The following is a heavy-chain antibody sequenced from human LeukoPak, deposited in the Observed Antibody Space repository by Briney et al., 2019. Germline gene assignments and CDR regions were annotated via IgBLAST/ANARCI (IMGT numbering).Heavy chain of an antibody. CDR3: VVASPDSFFHN. CDR2: TYPGDSDT. D-gene: IGHD2-21*01. CDR1: GYIFTSYW. Sequence: GESLKISCKASGYIFTSYWIGWVRQMPGKGLEWMGVTYPGDSDTIYSPSFQGQVTISADKSMSTAFLQWSSLKASDSAIYFCVVASPDSFFHNWGQGTLVTVSS. J-gene: IGHJ4*02. V-gene: IGHV5-51*01.